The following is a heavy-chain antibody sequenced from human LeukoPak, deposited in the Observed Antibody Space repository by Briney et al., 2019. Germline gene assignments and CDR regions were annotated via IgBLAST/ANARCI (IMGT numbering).Heavy chain of an antibody. CDR3: ATGHIGMVYDILTGYFEFDY. CDR1: GYTLTELS. CDR2: FDPEDGET. J-gene: IGHJ4*02. V-gene: IGHV1-24*01. Sequence: ASVKVSCKVSGYTLTELSMHWVRQAPGKGLEWMGGFDPEDGETIYAQKFQGRVTMTEDTSTDTAYMELSSLRSEDTAVYYCATGHIGMVYDILTGYFEFDYWGQGTLVTVSS. D-gene: IGHD3-9*01.